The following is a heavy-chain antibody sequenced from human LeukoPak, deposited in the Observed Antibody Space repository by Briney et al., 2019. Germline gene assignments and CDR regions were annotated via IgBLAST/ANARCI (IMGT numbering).Heavy chain of an antibody. CDR2: IKQDGSEK. Sequence: GGSLRLSCAASGFTFSNYWMIWVRQAPGKGLEWVGNIKQDGSEKRYADSVRGRFSISRDNAQTSLYLQMNSLGAEDTAVYYCARASDPWLQLTWGQGTLVSVSS. D-gene: IGHD5-24*01. CDR1: GFTFSNYW. CDR3: ARASDPWLQLT. J-gene: IGHJ5*02. V-gene: IGHV3-7*05.